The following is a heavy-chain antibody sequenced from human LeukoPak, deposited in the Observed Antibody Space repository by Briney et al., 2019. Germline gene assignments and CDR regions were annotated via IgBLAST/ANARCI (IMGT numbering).Heavy chain of an antibody. CDR2: IIPILGIA. Sequence: ASVKVSCKASGGTFSSYAISWVRQAPGQGLEWMGRIIPILGIANYAQKFQGRVTITADKSTSTAYMELSSLRSEDTAVYYCARVYYGDYENYYYGMDVWGQGTTVTVSS. J-gene: IGHJ6*02. CDR3: ARVYYGDYENYYYGMDV. V-gene: IGHV1-69*04. D-gene: IGHD4-17*01. CDR1: GGTFSSYA.